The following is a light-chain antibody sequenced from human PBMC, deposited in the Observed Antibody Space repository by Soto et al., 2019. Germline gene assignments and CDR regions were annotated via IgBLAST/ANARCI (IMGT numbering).Light chain of an antibody. CDR3: VLYMGSGISL. CDR2: STN. CDR1: SGSVSTSYY. V-gene: IGLV8-61*01. J-gene: IGLJ2*01. Sequence: QTVVTQEPSFSVSPGGTVTLTCGLNSGSVSTSYYPSWYQQTPGQAPRTLIYSTNTRSSGVPDRFSGSILVNKAALTITGAQADDESDYYCVLYMGSGISLFGGGTKVTVL.